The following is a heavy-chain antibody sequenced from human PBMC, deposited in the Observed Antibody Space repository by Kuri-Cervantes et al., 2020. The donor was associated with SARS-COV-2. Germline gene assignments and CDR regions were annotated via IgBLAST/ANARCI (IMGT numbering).Heavy chain of an antibody. D-gene: IGHD3-22*01. CDR3: ANSYYDTTTVPRLDY. CDR1: GFTFSSYC. Sequence: GESLKISCAASGFTFSSYCMSWVRQAPGKGLEWVANIKQDGSEKYYVDSVKGRFTISRDNAKNSLYLQMNSLRAEDKAVYYCANSYYDTTTVPRLDYWGQGTLVTVSS. CDR2: IKQDGSEK. J-gene: IGHJ4*02. V-gene: IGHV3-7*01.